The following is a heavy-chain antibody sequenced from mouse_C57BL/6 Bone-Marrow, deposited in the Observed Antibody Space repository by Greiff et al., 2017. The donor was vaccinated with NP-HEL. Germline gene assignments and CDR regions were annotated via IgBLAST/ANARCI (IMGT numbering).Heavy chain of an antibody. J-gene: IGHJ2*01. CDR1: GYTFTSYG. V-gene: IGHV1-58*01. CDR2: IYTGNGYT. D-gene: IGHD1-2*01. CDR3: ARRRGITTADFDY. Sequence: DVQLQESGAELVRPGSSVKMSCKTSGYTFTSYGINWVKQRPGQGLEWIGYIYTGNGYTEYNEKFKGKATLTSDTSSSTAYMQLSSLTSEDSAIYFCARRRGITTADFDYWGQGTTLTVSS.